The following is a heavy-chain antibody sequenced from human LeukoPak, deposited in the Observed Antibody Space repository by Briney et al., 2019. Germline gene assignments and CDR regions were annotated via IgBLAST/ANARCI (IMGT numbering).Heavy chain of an antibody. CDR3: AKGIYSSGWGYFDY. Sequence: GGSLRLSCAASGFTFSNSAMSWVRQAPGKGLEWVSTLSGSGITTYYADSVKGRFTISRDNSKNTLYLQMNSLRAEDTAVYYCAKGIYSSGWGYFDYWGHGTLATVSS. V-gene: IGHV3-23*01. J-gene: IGHJ4*01. CDR1: GFTFSNSA. D-gene: IGHD6-19*01. CDR2: LSGSGITT.